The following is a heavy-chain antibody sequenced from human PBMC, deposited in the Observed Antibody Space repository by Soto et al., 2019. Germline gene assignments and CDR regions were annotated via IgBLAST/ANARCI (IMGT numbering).Heavy chain of an antibody. CDR2: IYHSGST. CDR3: ARIPAAGTNFDY. CDR1: GGSISSSNW. J-gene: IGHJ4*02. D-gene: IGHD6-13*01. Sequence: SETLSLTCAVSGGSISSSNWWSWVRQPPGKGLEWIGEIYHSGSTNYNPSLKSRVTISVDKSKNQFSLKLSSVTAADTAVYYCARIPAAGTNFDYWGQGPLVTVCS. V-gene: IGHV4-4*02.